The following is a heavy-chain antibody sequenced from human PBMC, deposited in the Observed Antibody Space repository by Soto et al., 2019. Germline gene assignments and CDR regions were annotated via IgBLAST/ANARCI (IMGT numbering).Heavy chain of an antibody. J-gene: IGHJ6*02. Sequence: ASVKVSCKASGYTFTSYCISWVRQAPGQGLEWMGWISAYNGNTNYAQKLQGRVTMTTDTSTSTAYMELRSLRSDDTAVYYCARDRGYSSGWNYYGMDVWGQGTTVTVSS. CDR2: ISAYNGNT. CDR3: ARDRGYSSGWNYYGMDV. CDR1: GYTFTSYC. V-gene: IGHV1-18*01. D-gene: IGHD6-19*01.